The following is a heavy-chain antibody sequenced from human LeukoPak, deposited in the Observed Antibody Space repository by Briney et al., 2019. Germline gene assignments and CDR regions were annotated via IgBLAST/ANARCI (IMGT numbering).Heavy chain of an antibody. V-gene: IGHV3-23*01. J-gene: IGHJ6*02. CDR1: GFTFSSYA. CDR2: ISGSGGST. Sequence: PGGSLRLSCAASGFTFSSYAMSWVRQAPGKGLEWVSAISGSGGSTYYADSVKGRFTISRDNSKNTLYLQMNSLRAEDTAVYYCAKVMELMVYRGYYGMDVWGQGTTVTVSS. D-gene: IGHD2-8*01. CDR3: AKVMELMVYRGYYGMDV.